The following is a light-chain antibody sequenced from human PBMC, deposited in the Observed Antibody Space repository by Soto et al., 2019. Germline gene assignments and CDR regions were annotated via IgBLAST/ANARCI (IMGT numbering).Light chain of an antibody. CDR2: AAS. J-gene: IGKJ5*01. CDR3: QQSYSTPIT. V-gene: IGKV1-39*01. Sequence: DIQMTESPSTLSASVEARATITCRASQSIYIWLAWYKQKPGKAPKLLIYAASSLQSGVPSRFSGSGSGTDFTLTISSLKPEDFETYYCQQSYSTPITFGQGTRLEIK. CDR1: QSIYIW.